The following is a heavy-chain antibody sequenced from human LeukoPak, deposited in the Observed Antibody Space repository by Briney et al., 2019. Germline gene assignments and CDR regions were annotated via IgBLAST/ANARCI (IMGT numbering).Heavy chain of an antibody. J-gene: IGHJ4*02. V-gene: IGHV4-30-4*01. CDR3: ARQAVVTGNYYLDY. CDR2: IYYSGST. CDR1: GGSISSGDYY. D-gene: IGHD1-7*01. Sequence: PSGTLSLTCTVSGGSISSGDYYWSWIRQPPGKGLEWIGYIYYSGSTYYNPSLKSRVTISVDTSKNQFSLKLSSVTAADTAVYYCARQAVVTGNYYLDYWGQGTLVTVSS.